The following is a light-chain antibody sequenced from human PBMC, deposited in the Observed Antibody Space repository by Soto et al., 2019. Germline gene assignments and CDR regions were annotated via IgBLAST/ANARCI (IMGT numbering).Light chain of an antibody. J-gene: IGKJ1*01. V-gene: IGKV3-15*01. CDR1: QSVSSN. CDR3: QQYSNWPPFT. Sequence: ETVMTQSPATLSVSPGESATLSCRASQSVSSNLAWYHQKPGQAPRLLIYGASTRATGIPARFSGSGSGTEFTLTISSLQSEDFAVYYCQQYSNWPPFTFGQGTQVAIK. CDR2: GAS.